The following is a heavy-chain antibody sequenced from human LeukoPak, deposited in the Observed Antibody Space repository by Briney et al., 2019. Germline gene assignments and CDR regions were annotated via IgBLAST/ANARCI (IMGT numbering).Heavy chain of an antibody. Sequence: ASMKVSCEASGYTFANFDINWVRQATGQGPEWMGWMNPNSGNTGYAPKFQGRVTMTKNTSINTAYMELKSLTSEDTAVYYCARGQGSHGQQLGDYWGQGTLVTVSS. CDR2: MNPNSGNT. CDR3: ARGQGSHGQQLGDY. V-gene: IGHV1-8*01. CDR1: GYTFANFD. J-gene: IGHJ4*02. D-gene: IGHD6-13*01.